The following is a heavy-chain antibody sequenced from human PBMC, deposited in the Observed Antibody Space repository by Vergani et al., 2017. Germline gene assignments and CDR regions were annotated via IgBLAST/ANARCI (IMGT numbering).Heavy chain of an antibody. CDR2: INPSGGST. D-gene: IGHD3-9*01. V-gene: IGHV1-46*01. J-gene: IGHJ4*02. CDR1: GYTFTSYY. CDR3: ARDLVDYDILTGYYDLNRGYDY. Sequence: QVQLVQSGAEVKKPGSSVKVSCKASGYTFTSYYMHWVRQAPGQGLEWMGIINPSGGSTSYAQKFQGRVTMTRDTSTSTVYMELSSLRAEDTAVYYCARDLVDYDILTGYYDLNRGYDYWGQGTLVTVSS.